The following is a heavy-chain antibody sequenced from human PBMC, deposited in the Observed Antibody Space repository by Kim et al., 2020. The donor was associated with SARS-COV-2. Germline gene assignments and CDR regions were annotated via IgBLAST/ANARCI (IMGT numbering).Heavy chain of an antibody. D-gene: IGHD3-3*01. V-gene: IGHV3-49*04. CDR2: IRSKAYGGTT. J-gene: IGHJ6*03. Sequence: GGSLRLSCTASGFIFGDYAMSWVRQAPGKGLEWVGFIRSKAYGGTTEYAASVKGRFTISRDDSKSIAYLQMNSLKTEDTAVYYCTGDQYDFWSGYPSSMDVWGKGTTVTVSS. CDR3: TGDQYDFWSGYPSSMDV. CDR1: GFIFGDYA.